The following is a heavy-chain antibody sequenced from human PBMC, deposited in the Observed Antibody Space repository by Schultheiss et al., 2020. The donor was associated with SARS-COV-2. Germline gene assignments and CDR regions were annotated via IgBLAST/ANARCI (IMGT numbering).Heavy chain of an antibody. Sequence: GGSLRLSCAASGFTFSSYAMSWVRQAPGKGLEWVSAISSSGSTIYYADSVKGRFTISRDNAKNSLYLQMNSLRAEDTAVYYCAREHTDIDYWGQGTLVTVSS. CDR3: AREHTDIDY. CDR2: ISSSGSTI. J-gene: IGHJ4*02. CDR1: GFTFSSYA. V-gene: IGHV3-48*03.